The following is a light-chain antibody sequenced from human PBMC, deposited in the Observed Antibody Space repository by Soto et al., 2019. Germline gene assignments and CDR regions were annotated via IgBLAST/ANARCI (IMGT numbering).Light chain of an antibody. CDR3: QQYDSSPVT. CDR1: QSVSSSY. J-gene: IGKJ1*01. V-gene: IGKV3-20*01. CDR2: GAS. Sequence: EIVLTQSPGTLSLSPGERATLSCRASQSVSSSYLAWYQQKPGQAPRLLTYGASSRATGIPDRFSGSGSGTDFTLTISRLEPEDFAVYYCQQYDSSPVTFGQGTKVGIK.